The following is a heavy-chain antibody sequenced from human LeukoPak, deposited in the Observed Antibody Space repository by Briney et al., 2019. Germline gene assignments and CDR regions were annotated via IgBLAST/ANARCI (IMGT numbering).Heavy chain of an antibody. J-gene: IGHJ6*02. CDR3: AKDFPYQVVPAAICGMDV. V-gene: IGHV3-21*01. CDR2: ITSSSSYI. Sequence: GGSLRLSCAASGFTFSSYSMTWVRQAPGKGLEWVSSITSSSSYIHYADSVKGRFTISRDNAKSSLYLQMNNLRAEDTAVYYCAKDFPYQVVPAAICGMDVWGQGTTVTVSS. D-gene: IGHD2-2*01. CDR1: GFTFSSYS.